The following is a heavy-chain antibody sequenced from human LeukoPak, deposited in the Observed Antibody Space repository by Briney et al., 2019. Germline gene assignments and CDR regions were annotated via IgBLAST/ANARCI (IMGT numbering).Heavy chain of an antibody. CDR2: IYYSGST. CDR1: GGSISSSSYY. CDR3: ASLKVYGDYTQRRDYFDY. V-gene: IGHV4-39*01. Sequence: PSETLSLTCTVSGGSISSSSYYWGWIRQPPGKGLEWIGSIYYSGSTYYNPSLKSRVTISVDTSKNQFSLKLCSVTAAYTAVYYCASLKVYGDYTQRRDYFDYWGQGTLVTVSS. D-gene: IGHD4-17*01. J-gene: IGHJ4*02.